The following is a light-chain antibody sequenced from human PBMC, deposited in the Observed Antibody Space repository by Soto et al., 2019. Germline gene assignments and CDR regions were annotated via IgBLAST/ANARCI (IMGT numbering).Light chain of an antibody. Sequence: DIQMTQSPSTLSASVGDRVTITCRASQSSSSWLAWYQQKPGKAPKLLIYKASSLETGVPSRFSGSGSGTEFPLIISRLQPDDFASYSCQQYGSSSPWTFGQGTKVEIK. V-gene: IGKV1-5*03. CDR3: QQYGSSSPWT. J-gene: IGKJ1*01. CDR2: KAS. CDR1: QSSSSW.